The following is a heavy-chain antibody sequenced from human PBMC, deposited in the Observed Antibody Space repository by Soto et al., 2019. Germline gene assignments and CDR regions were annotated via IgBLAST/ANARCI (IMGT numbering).Heavy chain of an antibody. CDR2: IILALGTP. V-gene: IGHV1-69*01. CDR1: GDSFTNYA. J-gene: IGHJ5*02. D-gene: IGHD2-8*01. CDR3: GRYCTNTKCRGGYYLDL. Sequence: QVLLVQSGAEMKQPGSSVSVSCKASGDSFTNYAFTWVRQAPGQGPEWLGGIILALGTPHYSQRFQGRLTSTADESSSTVYMELGSRRLDDTAVYYCGRYCTNTKCRGGYYLDLWGQGTLLTVSS.